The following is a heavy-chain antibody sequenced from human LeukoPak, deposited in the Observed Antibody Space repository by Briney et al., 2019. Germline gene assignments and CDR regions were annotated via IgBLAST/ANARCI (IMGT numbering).Heavy chain of an antibody. CDR1: GFTLSTYS. Sequence: GGSLRLSCRASGFTLSTYSMNWVRQAPGKGLEWVSSISSGGTYIYYADSVKGRFTISRDNAKNSLYLQMNSLRAEDTAVYYCAGGYCSGDSCYPDYWGQGTPVTVSS. D-gene: IGHD2-15*01. J-gene: IGHJ4*02. CDR2: ISSGGTYI. V-gene: IGHV3-21*06. CDR3: AGGYCSGDSCYPDY.